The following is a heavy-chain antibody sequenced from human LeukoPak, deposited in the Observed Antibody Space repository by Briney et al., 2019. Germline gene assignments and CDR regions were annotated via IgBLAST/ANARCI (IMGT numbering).Heavy chain of an antibody. CDR3: ARDGAARGSGSFGD. J-gene: IGHJ4*02. D-gene: IGHD3-10*01. Sequence: GGSLRLSCAASGFTFNSYWMSWVRQAPGKGLEWVANIKKDGSEKYYVDSVKGRFAISRDNAKNSLYLQMNSLRAEDTAVYFCARDGAARGSGSFGDWGQGTLVTVSS. CDR1: GFTFNSYW. V-gene: IGHV3-7*01. CDR2: IKKDGSEK.